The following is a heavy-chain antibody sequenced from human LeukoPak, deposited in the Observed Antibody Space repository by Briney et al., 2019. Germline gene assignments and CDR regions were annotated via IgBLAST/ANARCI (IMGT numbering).Heavy chain of an antibody. CDR3: AREESLATAYFDY. J-gene: IGHJ4*02. D-gene: IGHD5-18*01. CDR1: GGSISSGSYY. Sequence: SETLSLTCTVSGGSISSGSYYWSWIRQPAGKGLEWIGRIYTSGSTNYNPSLKSRVTISVDTSKNQFSLKLSSVTAADTAVYNCAREESLATAYFDYWGQGTLVTVSS. CDR2: IYTSGST. V-gene: IGHV4-61*02.